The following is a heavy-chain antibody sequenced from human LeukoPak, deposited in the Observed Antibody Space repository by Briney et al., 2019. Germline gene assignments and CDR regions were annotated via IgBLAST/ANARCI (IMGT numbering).Heavy chain of an antibody. J-gene: IGHJ4*02. D-gene: IGHD3-22*01. V-gene: IGHV3-23*01. CDR2: VSGSGAST. CDR1: GFTFSSYA. CDR3: AKDRGYYYDSSGYHFDY. Sequence: GGSLRLSCAASGFTFSSYAINWVRQAPGKGLEWVSAVSGSGASTYYADSMRGRFTISRDNSKNMLYLQMNSLRVDDTAIYYCAKDRGYYYDSSGYHFDYWGQGTLVTVSS.